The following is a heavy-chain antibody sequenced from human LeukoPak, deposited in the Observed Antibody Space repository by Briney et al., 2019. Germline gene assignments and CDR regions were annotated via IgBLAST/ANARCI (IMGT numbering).Heavy chain of an antibody. J-gene: IGHJ4*02. V-gene: IGHV4-38-2*01. CDR2: IYHSGST. CDR1: GYSISSGYY. CDR3: ARHKEFAFDY. Sequence: KPSENLSLNCAVSGYSISSGYYWGWIRPPPGEGLEWIGSIYHSGSTYYNPSLKSRVTISVDTSKNQFSLKLSSVTAADTAVYYCARHKEFAFDYWGQGTLVTVSS.